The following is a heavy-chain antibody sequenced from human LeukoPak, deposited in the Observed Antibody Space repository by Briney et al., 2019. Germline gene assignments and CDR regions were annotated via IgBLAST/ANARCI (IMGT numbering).Heavy chain of an antibody. CDR3: ARDGRALRYFDRLVPHFDY. V-gene: IGHV3-33*01. CDR2: IWYDGSNK. CDR1: GFTFSSYG. Sequence: GGSLRLSCAASGFTFSSYGMHWVRQAPGKGLEWVAVIWYDGSNKYYADSVKGRFTISRDNSKNTLYLQMNSLRAEDTAVYYCARDGRALRYFDRLVPHFDYWGQGTLVTVSS. J-gene: IGHJ4*02. D-gene: IGHD3-9*01.